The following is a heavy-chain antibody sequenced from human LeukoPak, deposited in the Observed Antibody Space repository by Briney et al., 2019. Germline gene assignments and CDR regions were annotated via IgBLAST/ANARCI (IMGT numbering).Heavy chain of an antibody. CDR2: IYSSGMT. V-gene: IGHV4-59*01. J-gene: IGHJ4*02. Sequence: SETLSLTCTVSGGSISHYFWSWIRQPPGKRLEWIGFIYSSGMTDYNPSLKSRVTISVDTSKNQFSLKLSSVTAADTAVYYCAKSAAAIRGNYFDYWGQGTLVTVSS. CDR3: AKSAAAIRGNYFDY. CDR1: GGSISHYF. D-gene: IGHD2-2*02.